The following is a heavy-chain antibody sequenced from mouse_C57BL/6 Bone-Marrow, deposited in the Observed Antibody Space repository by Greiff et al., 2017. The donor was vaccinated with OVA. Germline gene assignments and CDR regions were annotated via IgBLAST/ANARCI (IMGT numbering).Heavy chain of an antibody. D-gene: IGHD1-1*01. CDR1: GYTFTSYW. CDR3: AIGGTTVVAYYAMDY. Sequence: QVQLQQPGAELVKPGASVKVSCKASGYTFTSYWMHWVKQRPGQGLEWIGRIHPSDSDTNSNQKFKGKATLTVDKSSSTAYMQLSSLTSEDSAVYYCAIGGTTVVAYYAMDYWGQGTSVTVSS. V-gene: IGHV1-74*01. J-gene: IGHJ4*01. CDR2: IHPSDSDT.